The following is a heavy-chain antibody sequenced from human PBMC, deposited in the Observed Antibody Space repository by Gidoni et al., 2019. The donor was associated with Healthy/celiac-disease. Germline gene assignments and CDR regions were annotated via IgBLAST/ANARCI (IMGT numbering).Heavy chain of an antibody. CDR2: IYYSGST. J-gene: IGHJ3*02. V-gene: IGHV4-39*01. D-gene: IGHD3-22*01. Sequence: QLQLQESGPGLVKPSAAPSLTCPVPGRPISHSTYFRGWIRQPPGKGLEWIGSIYYSGSTYYNPSLKSRVTISVDTSKNQFSLKLSSVTAADTAVYYCARPEYYYDSSGYYSGAFDIWGQGTMVTVSS. CDR3: ARPEYYYDSSGYYSGAFDI. CDR1: GRPISHSTYF.